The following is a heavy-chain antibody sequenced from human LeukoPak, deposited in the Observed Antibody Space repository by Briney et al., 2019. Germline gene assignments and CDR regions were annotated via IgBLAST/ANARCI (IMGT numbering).Heavy chain of an antibody. CDR2: MNPNSGNT. V-gene: IGHV1-8*03. Sequence: ASVKVSCKASGYTFTSYGISWVRQAPGQGPEWMGWMNPNSGNTGYAQKFQGRLTITRNTSISTAYMELSSLTSEDTAVYYCARALRYLEWLPPDGFDIWGQGTMVTVSS. D-gene: IGHD3-3*01. J-gene: IGHJ3*02. CDR3: ARALRYLEWLPPDGFDI. CDR1: GYTFTSYG.